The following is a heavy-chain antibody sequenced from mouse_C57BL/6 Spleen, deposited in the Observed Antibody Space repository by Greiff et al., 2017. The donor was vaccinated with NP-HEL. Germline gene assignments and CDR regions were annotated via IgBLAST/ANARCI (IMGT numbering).Heavy chain of an antibody. D-gene: IGHD1-1*01. J-gene: IGHJ2*01. CDR1: FSPFPASA. CDR2: IDPAPGGT. V-gene: IGHV1-15*01. CDR3: TRERYYGSSPYYFDY. Sequence: VQLVESGAELVRPFSSFSLSCNSSFSPFPASALPWLPPPPVHGLEWIGAIDPAPGGTGYNQKVESKARRTADKSASTAYRELRSLTSEDSAVYYCTRERYYGSSPYYFDYWGQGTTLTVSS.